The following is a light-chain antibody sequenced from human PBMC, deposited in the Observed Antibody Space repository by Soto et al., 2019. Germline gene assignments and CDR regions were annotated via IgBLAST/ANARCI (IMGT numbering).Light chain of an antibody. J-gene: IGKJ4*01. CDR3: QQYYSAFT. V-gene: IGKV4-1*01. CDR1: QSVLYSSNNKNY. Sequence: DIVMTQSPDSLTVSLGERATINCKSSQSVLYSSNNKNYLAWYQQKPGQSPKLLIYWASTRVSGVPDRFSGSGSGTDFTLTISSLQAEDVAVYYCQQYYSAFTFGGGTKVEIK. CDR2: WAS.